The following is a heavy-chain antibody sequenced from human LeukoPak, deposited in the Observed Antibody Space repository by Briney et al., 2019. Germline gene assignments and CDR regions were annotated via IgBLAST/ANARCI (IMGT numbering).Heavy chain of an antibody. CDR2: ISYDGSNE. CDR3: ATTQPGGSCRDLTY. D-gene: IGHD3-16*01. CDR1: GFIFSSHG. J-gene: IGHJ4*02. V-gene: IGHV3-30*03. Sequence: PGGSLRLSCAASGFIFSSHGMHWVRQAPGKGLEWVAVISYDGSNEYYADSVKGRFTISRDNSKNTLYLQMNSLRAEDTAVYHCATTQPGGSCRDLTYWGQGALVTVSS.